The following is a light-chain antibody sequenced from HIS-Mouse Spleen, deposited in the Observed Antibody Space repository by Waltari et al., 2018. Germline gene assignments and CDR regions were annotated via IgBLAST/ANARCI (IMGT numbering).Light chain of an antibody. V-gene: IGLV3-1*01. J-gene: IGLJ2*01. CDR1: NLGDKY. CDR2: QDS. CDR3: QAWDG. Sequence: SYELTPPPSVSVSPGQTASITCSGANLGDKYACWYQQKPGQSPVRVIYQDSKRPSGIPERFSGSNSGNTATLTISGTQAMDEADYYCQAWDGFGGGTKLTVL.